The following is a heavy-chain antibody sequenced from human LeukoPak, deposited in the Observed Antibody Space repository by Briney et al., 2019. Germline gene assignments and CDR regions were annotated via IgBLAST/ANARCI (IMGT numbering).Heavy chain of an antibody. V-gene: IGHV3-7*01. D-gene: IGHD6-19*01. CDR2: IKEDGSEK. Sequence: HPGGSLRLSCAASGFTFSSYWMTWVRQAPGKGLEWVANIKEDGSEKYYEDSVKGRFTISRDNAKNSLDLQMNRLRAEDTAVYYCARDYSSGWYANMDVWGKGTTVTVSS. CDR1: GFTFSSYW. J-gene: IGHJ6*03. CDR3: ARDYSSGWYANMDV.